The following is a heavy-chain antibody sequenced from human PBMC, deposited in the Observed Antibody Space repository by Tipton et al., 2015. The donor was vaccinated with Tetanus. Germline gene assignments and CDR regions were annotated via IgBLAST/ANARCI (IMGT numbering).Heavy chain of an antibody. J-gene: IGHJ5*02. V-gene: IGHV4-31*03. D-gene: IGHD3-10*01. CDR1: GGSINDYY. Sequence: GLVKPSETVSLTCTVSGGSINDYYWGWIRQHPGKGLEWIGYIHYSGNTFYKPSLKSRVTISVDTSKKQFSLKMTSVTAADTAVYFCARASVTILRGVMIRGTGWFDPWGQGTLVTVSS. CDR3: ARASVTILRGVMIRGTGWFDP. CDR2: IHYSGNT.